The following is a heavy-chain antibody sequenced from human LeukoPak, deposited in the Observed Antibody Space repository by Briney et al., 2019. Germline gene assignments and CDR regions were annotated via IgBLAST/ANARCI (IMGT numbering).Heavy chain of an antibody. J-gene: IGHJ5*02. V-gene: IGHV4-34*01. CDR3: ARGSLRYFDWLRHYNWFDP. D-gene: IGHD3-9*01. Sequence: SETLSHTCAVYGGSFSGYYWSWIRQPPGKGLEWIGEINHSGSTNYNPSLKSRVTISVDTSKNQFSLKLSPVTAADTAVYYCARGSLRYFDWLRHYNWFDPWGQGTLVTVSS. CDR2: INHSGST. CDR1: GGSFSGYY.